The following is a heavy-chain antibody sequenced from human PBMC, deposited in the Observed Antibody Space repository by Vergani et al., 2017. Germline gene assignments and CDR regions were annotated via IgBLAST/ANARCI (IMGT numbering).Heavy chain of an antibody. D-gene: IGHD6-19*01. CDR2: IKQDGSEK. V-gene: IGHV3-7*01. Sequence: EVQLVESGGGLVQPGGSLRLSCAASGFTFSSYWMSWVRQAPGKGLEWMANIKQDGSEKYYVDSVKGRFTISRDNAKNALYLQMNSLRADDTSVYYCARCYSSGWLVDAFDIWGQGTMVTVSS. CDR3: ARCYSSGWLVDAFDI. J-gene: IGHJ3*02. CDR1: GFTFSSYW.